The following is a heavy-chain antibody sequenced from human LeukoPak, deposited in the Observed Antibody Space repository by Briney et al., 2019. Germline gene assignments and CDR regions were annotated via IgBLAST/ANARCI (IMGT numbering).Heavy chain of an antibody. V-gene: IGHV4-61*02. CDR2: IYTSGST. D-gene: IGHD2-21*01. Sequence: PSQTLSLTCTVSGGSISSGSYYWSWIRQPAGKGLEWIGRIYTSGSTNYNPSLKSRVTISVDTSKNQFSLKLSSVTAADTAVYYCASSEEVIARQHWGQGTLVTVSS. CDR1: GGSISSGSYY. CDR3: ASSEEVIARQH. J-gene: IGHJ1*01.